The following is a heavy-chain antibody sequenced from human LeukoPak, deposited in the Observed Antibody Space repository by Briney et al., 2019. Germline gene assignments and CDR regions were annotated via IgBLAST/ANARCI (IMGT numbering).Heavy chain of an antibody. D-gene: IGHD3-10*01. CDR1: GFTFSSYW. CDR3: ARGGATMVRGVIRGRFADY. V-gene: IGHV3-74*01. Sequence: PGGSLRLSCAASGFTFSSYWMHWVRQAPGKGLVWVSRINSDGSSTSYADSVKGRFTISRDNAKNTLYLQMNSLRAEDTAVYYCARGGATMVRGVIRGRFADYWGQGTLVTVSS. CDR2: INSDGSST. J-gene: IGHJ4*02.